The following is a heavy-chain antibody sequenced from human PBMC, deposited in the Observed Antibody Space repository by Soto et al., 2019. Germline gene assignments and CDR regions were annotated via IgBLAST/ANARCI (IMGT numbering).Heavy chain of an antibody. CDR1: GFTMNTYT. Sequence: PGGSLRLSCSASGFTMNTYTMGWVRLAPGKGLEWVSTIFSGVGNTRYAGSVTGRFSVSRDNSKNVMYLQMNNLGVADTAIYYCARDRLPDGIWTFDSWGREILVTVSS. J-gene: IGHJ4*02. CDR3: ARDRLPDGIWTFDS. D-gene: IGHD2-15*01. CDR2: IFSGVGNT. V-gene: IGHV3-23*01.